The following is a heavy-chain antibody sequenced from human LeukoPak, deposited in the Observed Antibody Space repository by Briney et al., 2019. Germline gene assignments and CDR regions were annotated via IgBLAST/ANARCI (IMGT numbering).Heavy chain of an antibody. CDR2: IYYSGST. J-gene: IGHJ6*02. CDR1: GGSISSSSYY. D-gene: IGHD6-13*01. CDR3: ARLPRYSSSWYDYYYGMDV. V-gene: IGHV4-39*01. Sequence: SETLSLTCTVSGGSISSSSYYWGWIRQPPGKGLEWIGSIYYSGSTYYNPSLKSRVTISVDTSKNQFSLKLSSVTAADTAVYYCARLPRYSSSWYDYYYGMDVWGQGTTVTASS.